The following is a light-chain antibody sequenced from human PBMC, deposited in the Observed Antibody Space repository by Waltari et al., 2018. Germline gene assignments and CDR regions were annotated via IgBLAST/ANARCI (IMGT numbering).Light chain of an antibody. J-gene: IGKJ1*01. Sequence: DVVMTQSPLSLPATLGQPASISCRSSQSLVYSDGTTYLNCFQLRPGQSPRLLIFNVSNRDSGVPDRFSGSGSGTDFTLKISRVEAEDVGVYYCMHSVEWPWTVGQGTKVEVK. V-gene: IGKV2-30*01. CDR1: QSLVYSDGTTY. CDR2: NVS. CDR3: MHSVEWPWT.